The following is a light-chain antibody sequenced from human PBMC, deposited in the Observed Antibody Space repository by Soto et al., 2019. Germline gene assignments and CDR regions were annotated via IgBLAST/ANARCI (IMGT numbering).Light chain of an antibody. CDR3: QQRSNWPT. V-gene: IGKV3-11*01. CDR1: QSVSSY. J-gene: IGKJ4*01. Sequence: EIVLTQSPATLSLSPGERATLSCRASQSVSSYLAWYQQKPGQAPRLLIYDASNRATGIPARFSGSGSGTDFTRNISSLEPEDFAVYYCQQRSNWPTFGGGTKVEIK. CDR2: DAS.